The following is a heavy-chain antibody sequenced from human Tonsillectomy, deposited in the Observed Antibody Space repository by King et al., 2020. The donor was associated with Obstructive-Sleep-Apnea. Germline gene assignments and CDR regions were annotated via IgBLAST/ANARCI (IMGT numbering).Heavy chain of an antibody. CDR1: GGSISSGGYY. D-gene: IGHD3-10*01. CDR2: IYYSGST. Sequence: VQLQESGPGLVKPSQTLSLTCTVSGGSISSGGYYWSWIRQHPGKGREWIGDIYYSGSTYYNPSLKSRVTISVDTSKNQFSLKLSSVTAADTAVYYCARDGVTMVRGEYYYYGMDVWGQGTTVTVSS. V-gene: IGHV4-31*03. CDR3: ARDGVTMVRGEYYYYGMDV. J-gene: IGHJ6*02.